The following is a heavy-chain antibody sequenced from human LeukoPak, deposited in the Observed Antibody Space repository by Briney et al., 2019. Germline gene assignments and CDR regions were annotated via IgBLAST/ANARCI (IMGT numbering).Heavy chain of an antibody. Sequence: GSLRLSCAASGFTFSSYGMHWVRQAPGKGLEWVAVISYDGSNKYYADSVKGRFTISRDNSKNTLYLQMNSLRAEDTAVYYCAKDRDKAWMDVWGQGTTVTVSS. V-gene: IGHV3-30*18. CDR3: AKDRDKAWMDV. D-gene: IGHD2-15*01. CDR2: ISYDGSNK. CDR1: GFTFSSYG. J-gene: IGHJ6*02.